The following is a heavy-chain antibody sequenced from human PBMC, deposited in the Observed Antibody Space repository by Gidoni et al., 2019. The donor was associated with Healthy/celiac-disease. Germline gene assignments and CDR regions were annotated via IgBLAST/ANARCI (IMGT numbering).Heavy chain of an antibody. D-gene: IGHD6-13*01. CDR1: GFTFSSYS. Sequence: EVQLVESGGGLVKHGGSLRLYWAAYGFTFSSYSMNWVRRAPGKGLEWVSSIISSSSYIYYADSVKGLFTISRDNAKNSLYLQMNSLRAEDTAVYYCARDLGAAAFWGQGTLVTVSS. V-gene: IGHV3-21*01. J-gene: IGHJ4*02. CDR2: IISSSSYI. CDR3: ARDLGAAAF.